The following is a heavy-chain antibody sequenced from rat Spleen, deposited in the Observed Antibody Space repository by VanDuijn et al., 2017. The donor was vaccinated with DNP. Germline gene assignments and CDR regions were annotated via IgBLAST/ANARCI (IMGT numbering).Heavy chain of an antibody. CDR3: AGRPPPTRGPFDY. J-gene: IGHJ2*01. D-gene: IGHD1-4*01. Sequence: EVQLVESGGGLVQPGRSLKLSCIASGFTFSDYNMAWVRQAPKTSLDCVATISYDGSDTSYRDSMTGRFTISRDNAKSTLYLQMDSLRSEDTATYYCAGRPPPTRGPFDYWGQGVTVTVSS. CDR1: GFTFSDYN. V-gene: IGHV5-7*01. CDR2: ISYDGSDT.